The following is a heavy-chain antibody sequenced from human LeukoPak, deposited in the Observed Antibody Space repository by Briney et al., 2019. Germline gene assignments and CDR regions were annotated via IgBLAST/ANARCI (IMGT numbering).Heavy chain of an antibody. CDR3: ARGVGATPH. CDR1: GGSISSDSYY. D-gene: IGHD1-26*01. J-gene: IGHJ4*02. V-gene: IGHV4-39*07. Sequence: SETLSLTCTVSGGSISSDSYYWGWIRQPPGKGLEWIGSIYYSGSTYYNSSLKSRVTISVDTSKNQFSLKLSSVTAADTAVYYCARGVGATPHWGQGTLVTVSS. CDR2: IYYSGST.